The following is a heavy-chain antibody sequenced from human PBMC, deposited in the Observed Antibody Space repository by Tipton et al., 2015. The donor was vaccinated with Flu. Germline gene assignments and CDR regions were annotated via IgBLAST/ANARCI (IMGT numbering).Heavy chain of an antibody. Sequence: QLVQSGAEVKKPGASVKVSCKASGYTFTGYYMHWVRQAPGQGLEWMGRINPNSGGTNYAQKFQGRVTMTRDTSISTAYMELSRLRSDDTAVYHCEREDSDGDPSYYYYYHGMDVWGQGTTVTVSS. CDR3: EREDSDGDPSYYYYYHGMDV. CDR2: INPNSGGT. CDR1: GYTFTGYY. V-gene: IGHV1-2*06. J-gene: IGHJ6*02. D-gene: IGHD2-21*01.